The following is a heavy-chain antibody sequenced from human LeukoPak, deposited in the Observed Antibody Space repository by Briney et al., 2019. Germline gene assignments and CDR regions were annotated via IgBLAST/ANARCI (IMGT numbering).Heavy chain of an antibody. J-gene: IGHJ4*02. V-gene: IGHV4-59*01. Sequence: SETLSLTCTVPGGSISSYYWSWIRQPPGKWLEWIGYIYYSGRTNYNPSLKSRATISVDTSKNQFSLKLSSVTAADTAVYYCARVARMVRGVFDYWGQGTLVTVSS. CDR1: GGSISSYY. CDR2: IYYSGRT. D-gene: IGHD3-10*01. CDR3: ARVARMVRGVFDY.